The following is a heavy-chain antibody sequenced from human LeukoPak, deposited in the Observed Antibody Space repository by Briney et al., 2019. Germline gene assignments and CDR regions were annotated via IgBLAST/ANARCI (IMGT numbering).Heavy chain of an antibody. D-gene: IGHD3-3*01. CDR1: GYTFTSYG. CDR2: INPNSGGT. Sequence: ASVKVSSKASGYTFTSYGISWVRHAPGQGLEWMGWINPNSGGTNYAQKFQGRVTMTRHTSISTAYIELSRLRSDDTAVYYCAREGVEWSHSVYYFDLGGQGTLVTVSS. V-gene: IGHV1-2*02. CDR3: AREGVEWSHSVYYFDL. J-gene: IGHJ4*02.